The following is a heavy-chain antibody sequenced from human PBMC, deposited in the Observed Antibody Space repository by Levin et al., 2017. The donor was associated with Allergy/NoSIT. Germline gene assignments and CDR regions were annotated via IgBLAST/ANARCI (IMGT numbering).Heavy chain of an antibody. V-gene: IGHV3-15*07. CDR1: GFSFTGAW. J-gene: IGHJ2*01. Sequence: NTGGSLRLSCAASGFSFTGAWMTWVRQAPGKGLEWVGHIKSKTDGGTTRYATPVKGRFSISRDDSKKTVFLQMNSLKTEDTAVYYCATAALGQCSGGSCEAWYFDLWGRGTLVTVSS. CDR3: ATAALGQCSGGSCEAWYFDL. D-gene: IGHD2-15*01. CDR2: IKSKTDGGTT.